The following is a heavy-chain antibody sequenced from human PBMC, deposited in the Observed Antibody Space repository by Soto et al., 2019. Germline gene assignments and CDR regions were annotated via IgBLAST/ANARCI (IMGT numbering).Heavy chain of an antibody. D-gene: IGHD4-17*01. CDR1: GATFRSYA. V-gene: IGHV1-69*01. J-gene: IGHJ6*02. CDR2: ISPIFGST. CDR3: AGDYGVYDWYGMDV. Sequence: VQLVQSGAEVKKAGSSVKVSCRASGATFRSYAFTWVRQAPGQGLEWMGGISPIFGSTIYARQFQGRVTITADDSASTTHMELNSLSSKKTAVYYCAGDYGVYDWYGMDVWSQGTTVTVSS.